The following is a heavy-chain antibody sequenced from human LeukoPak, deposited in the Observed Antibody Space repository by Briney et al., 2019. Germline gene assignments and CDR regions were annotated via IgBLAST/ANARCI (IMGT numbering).Heavy chain of an antibody. CDR1: GFTFSSYE. D-gene: IGHD4-17*01. Sequence: GGSLRLSCAASGFTFSSYEMNWVRQAPGKGLEWVSSISSSSSYIYYADSVKGRFTISRDNAKNSLYLQMNSLRAEDTAVYYCARATHDYGDYVDYYYYYGMDVWGKGTTVTVSS. CDR3: ARATHDYGDYVDYYYYYGMDV. J-gene: IGHJ6*04. V-gene: IGHV3-21*01. CDR2: ISSSSSYI.